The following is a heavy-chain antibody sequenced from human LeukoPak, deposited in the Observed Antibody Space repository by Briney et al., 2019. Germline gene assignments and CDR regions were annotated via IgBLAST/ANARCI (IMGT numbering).Heavy chain of an antibody. CDR1: GASIRSYY. V-gene: IGHV4-59*01. CDR3: ARDKGPYWYFDL. CDR2: IYNSGTT. Sequence: SETLSLTCTVSGASIRSYYWSWIRQPPGRGLEWIGYIYNSGTTDYNPSLKSRVTISLDTSKNQISLKLSSVTAADTAVYFCARDKGPYWYFDLWGRGTLVTVSS. J-gene: IGHJ2*01.